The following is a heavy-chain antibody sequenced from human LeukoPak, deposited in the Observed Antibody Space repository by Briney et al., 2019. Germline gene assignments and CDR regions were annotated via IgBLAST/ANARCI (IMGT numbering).Heavy chain of an antibody. CDR3: ARDGRGDY. CDR1: GFTFSSYW. D-gene: IGHD3-16*01. CDR2: INTDGSTT. Sequence: SGGSLRLSCAASGFTFSSYWMHWVRQVPGKGLVWVSGINTDGSTTSYADSVKGRFTISRDNAKNTLYLQMNSLRAEDTAVYYCARDGRGDYWGQGTLVTVSS. V-gene: IGHV3-74*01. J-gene: IGHJ4*02.